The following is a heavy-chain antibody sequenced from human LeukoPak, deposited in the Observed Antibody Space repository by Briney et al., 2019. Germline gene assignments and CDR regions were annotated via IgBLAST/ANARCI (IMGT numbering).Heavy chain of an antibody. D-gene: IGHD3-10*01. CDR3: AKRGVVIRGILVVGYHQEAYHYDF. CDR2: ISERGGST. J-gene: IGHJ4*02. CDR1: GISLSNYA. Sequence: GGSLRLSCVVSGISLSNYAMTWVRQAPGKGLEWISYISERGGSTTYADSVKGRFTIARDTSLNTLYLQMNNLRAEDTAVYFCAKRGVVIRGILVVGYHQEAYHYDFWGQGVLVTVSS. V-gene: IGHV3-23*01.